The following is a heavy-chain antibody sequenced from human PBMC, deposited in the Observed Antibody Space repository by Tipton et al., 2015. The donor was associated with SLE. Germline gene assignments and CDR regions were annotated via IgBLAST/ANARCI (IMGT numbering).Heavy chain of an antibody. D-gene: IGHD6-13*01. V-gene: IGHV1-2*02. CDR3: ARGIAAAGHYYYYMDV. CDR1: GYTFTGYY. Sequence: QSGPEVKKPGASVKVSCKASGYTFTGYYMHWVRQAPGQGLEWMGWINPNSGGTNYAQKFQGRVAITRDTSASTAYMELSSLRSEDTAVYYCARGIAAAGHYYYYMDVWGKGTTVTVSS. J-gene: IGHJ6*03. CDR2: INPNSGGT.